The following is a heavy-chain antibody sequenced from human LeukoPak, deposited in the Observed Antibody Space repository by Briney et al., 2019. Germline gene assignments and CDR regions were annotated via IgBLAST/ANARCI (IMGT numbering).Heavy chain of an antibody. D-gene: IGHD4-23*01. CDR2: IKQDGSEK. CDR1: GFTFSSYA. Sequence: GGSLRLSCAASGFTFSSYAMSWVRQAPGKGLEWVANIKQDGSEKYYVDSVKGRFTISRDNAKNSLYLQMNSLKAEDTAVYYCANRNWAYGGPWYFDNWGQGTLVTVSS. CDR3: ANRNWAYGGPWYFDN. J-gene: IGHJ4*02. V-gene: IGHV3-7*01.